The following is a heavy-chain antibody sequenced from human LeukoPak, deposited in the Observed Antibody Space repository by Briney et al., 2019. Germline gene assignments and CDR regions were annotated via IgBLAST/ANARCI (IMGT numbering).Heavy chain of an antibody. CDR2: IRSKAYGGTT. J-gene: IGHJ4*02. CDR1: GFTFGDYA. CDR3: TRTPYDFSDY. V-gene: IGHV3-49*04. Sequence: PGRSLRLPCTASGFTFGDYAMSWVRQAPGKGLEWVGFIRSKAYGGTTEYAASVKGRFTISRDDSKSIAYLQMNSLKTEDTAVYYCTRTPYDFSDYWGQGTLVTVSS. D-gene: IGHD3-3*01.